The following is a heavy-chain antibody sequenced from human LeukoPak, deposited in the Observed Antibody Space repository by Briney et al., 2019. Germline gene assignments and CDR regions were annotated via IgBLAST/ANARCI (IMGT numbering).Heavy chain of an antibody. CDR2: TYYSGST. CDR3: ARVTREAARYWYFDL. CDR1: GGSISIRSYY. D-gene: IGHD6-6*01. J-gene: IGHJ2*01. Sequence: SETLSLTCTVSGGSISIRSYYWGWIRQPPGKGLEWIGSTYYSGSTYYNPSLKSRVTISVDTSKNQFSLKLSTVTAADTAVYFCARVTREAARYWYFDLWGRGTLVTVSS. V-gene: IGHV4-39*07.